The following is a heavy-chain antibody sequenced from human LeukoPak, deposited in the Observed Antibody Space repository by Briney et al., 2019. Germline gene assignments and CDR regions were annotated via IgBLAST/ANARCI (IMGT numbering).Heavy chain of an antibody. V-gene: IGHV1-18*01. D-gene: IGHD3-22*01. J-gene: IGHJ3*02. CDR3: ARVIYYYDSSGYGALDAFDI. CDR1: GYTFTSYD. CDR2: ISAYNGNT. Sequence: ASVKVSCKASGYTFTSYDINWVRQATGQGLEWMGWISAYNGNTNYAQKLQGRVIMTTDTSTSTAYMELRSLRSDDTAVYYCARVIYYYDSSGYGALDAFDIWGQGTMVTVSS.